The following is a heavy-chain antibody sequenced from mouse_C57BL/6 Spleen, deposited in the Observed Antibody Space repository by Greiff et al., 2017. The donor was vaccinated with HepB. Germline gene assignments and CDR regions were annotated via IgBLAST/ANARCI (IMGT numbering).Heavy chain of an antibody. V-gene: IGHV5-6*01. J-gene: IGHJ3*01. CDR3: ARQGGDGSSPAWFAY. D-gene: IGHD1-1*01. Sequence: EVQGVESGGDLVKPGGSLKLSCAASGFTFSSYGMSWVRQTPDKRLEWVATISSGGSYTYYPDSVKGRFTISRDNAKNTLYLQMSSLKSEDTAMYYCARQGGDGSSPAWFAYWGQGTLVTVSA. CDR2: ISSGGSYT. CDR1: GFTFSSYG.